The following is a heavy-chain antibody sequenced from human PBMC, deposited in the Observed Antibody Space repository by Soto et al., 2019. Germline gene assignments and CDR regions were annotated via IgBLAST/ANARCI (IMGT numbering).Heavy chain of an antibody. V-gene: IGHV3-30-3*01. Sequence: GGSLRLSCAASGFTFSSYAMHWVRQAPGKGLEWVAVISYDGSNKYYADSVKGRFTISRDNSKNTLYLQMNSLRAEDTAVYYCARDAFYGSGTYNYFDYWGQGTLVTVSS. D-gene: IGHD3-10*01. CDR1: GFTFSSYA. CDR3: ARDAFYGSGTYNYFDY. CDR2: ISYDGSNK. J-gene: IGHJ4*02.